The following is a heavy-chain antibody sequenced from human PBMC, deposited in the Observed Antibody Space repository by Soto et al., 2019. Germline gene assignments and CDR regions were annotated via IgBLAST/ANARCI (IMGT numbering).Heavy chain of an antibody. J-gene: IGHJ4*02. CDR1: GFTFSSYG. CDR2: ISYDGSNK. D-gene: IGHD3-10*01. Sequence: QVQLVESGGGVVQPGRSLRLSCAASGFTFSSYGMHWVRQAPGKGLEWVAVISYDGSNKYYADSVKGRFTISRDNSKNTLYLQMNSLRAEDTAVYYCAKDLRYYGSGIGYWGQGTLVTVSS. V-gene: IGHV3-30*18. CDR3: AKDLRYYGSGIGY.